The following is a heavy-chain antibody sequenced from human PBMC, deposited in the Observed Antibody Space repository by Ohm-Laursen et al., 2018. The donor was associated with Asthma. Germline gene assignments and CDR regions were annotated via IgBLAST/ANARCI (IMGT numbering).Heavy chain of an antibody. V-gene: IGHV3-30*18. J-gene: IGHJ6*02. CDR1: GFTLSNYG. CDR3: AKEVYSYGYSYYYYGMDV. CDR2: ISYDGSNK. Sequence: SLRLSCSASGFTLSNYGMHWVRQAPGKGLEWVAVISYDGSNKYYADSVKGRFTISRDNSKNTLYLQMNSLRAEDTALYYCAKEVYSYGYSYYYYGMDVWGQGTTVTVSS. D-gene: IGHD5-18*01.